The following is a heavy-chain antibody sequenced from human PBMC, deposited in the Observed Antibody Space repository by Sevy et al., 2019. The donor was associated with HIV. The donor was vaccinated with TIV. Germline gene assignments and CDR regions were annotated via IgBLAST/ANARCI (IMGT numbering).Heavy chain of an antibody. CDR1: GDSVSSNSAA. D-gene: IGHD6-19*01. CDR2: TYYRSNWYN. CDR3: ARGIAVAGMAFDV. Sequence: SQTLSLTCAISGDSVSSNSAAWNWIRQSPSRGLEWLGRTYYRSNWYNDYALSLKSRITINPVTSKNQFSLHPNSVTPEDTAVYYCARGIAVAGMAFDVWGQGTMVTVSS. V-gene: IGHV6-1*01. J-gene: IGHJ3*01.